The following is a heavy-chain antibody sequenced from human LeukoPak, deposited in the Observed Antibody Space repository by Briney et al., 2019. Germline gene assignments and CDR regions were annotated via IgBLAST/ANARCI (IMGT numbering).Heavy chain of an antibody. Sequence: ASVKVSCKASGYSLTGYYLHWVRQAPGLGLEWMGWINPKNGDTYFAQEFLGRVTMTRDTSISTAYMELSRLRSDDTAEYYCARQNMREPHFDYWGQGTLVTVSS. V-gene: IGHV1-2*02. D-gene: IGHD1-26*01. CDR3: ARQNMREPHFDY. J-gene: IGHJ4*02. CDR2: INPKNGDT. CDR1: GYSLTGYY.